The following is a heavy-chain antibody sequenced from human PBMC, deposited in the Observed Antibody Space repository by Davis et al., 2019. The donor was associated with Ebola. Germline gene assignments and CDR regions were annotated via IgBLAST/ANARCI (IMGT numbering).Heavy chain of an antibody. CDR1: GGSISSNY. CDR3: ARDQANWGFDY. Sequence: PSETLSLTCTVSGGSISSNYWTWIRQPPGKGLEWIGYIYYSGSTNYNPSLKSRLTISVDTSKNQFSLKLSSVTAADTAVYYCARDQANWGFDYWGQGTLVTVSS. D-gene: IGHD7-27*01. V-gene: IGHV4-59*01. J-gene: IGHJ4*02. CDR2: IYYSGST.